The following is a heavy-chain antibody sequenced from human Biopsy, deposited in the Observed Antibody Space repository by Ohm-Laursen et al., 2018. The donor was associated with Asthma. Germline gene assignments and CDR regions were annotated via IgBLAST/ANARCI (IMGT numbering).Heavy chain of an antibody. CDR1: GYTFNSAG. D-gene: IGHD3-10*01. J-gene: IGHJ6*02. V-gene: IGHV1-18*01. CDR3: ARAVDYSHYYGIDV. CDR2: ISVYNGNT. Sequence: ASVKVSCKTSGYTFNSAGITWVRQALGQRLEWIGWISVYNGNTKVAQKLQDRVTMITDTSTSTAYMELRSLRSDDTAVYFCARAVDYSHYYGIDVWGQGTTVTVS.